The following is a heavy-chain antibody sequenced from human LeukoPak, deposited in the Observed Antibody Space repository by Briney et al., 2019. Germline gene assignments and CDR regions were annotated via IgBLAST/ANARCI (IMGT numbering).Heavy chain of an antibody. CDR3: ANQYAKVGSTPDY. Sequence: PSETLSLTCAVSGGSISSSNWWSWVRQAPGKGLEWVSGISGSGDSTYYVDSVKGRFTISRDNSKNTLYMQMNSLRADDTAIYYCANQYAKVGSTPDYWGQGTLVTVSS. CDR2: ISGSGDST. J-gene: IGHJ4*02. D-gene: IGHD1-26*01. CDR1: GGSISSSN. V-gene: IGHV3-23*01.